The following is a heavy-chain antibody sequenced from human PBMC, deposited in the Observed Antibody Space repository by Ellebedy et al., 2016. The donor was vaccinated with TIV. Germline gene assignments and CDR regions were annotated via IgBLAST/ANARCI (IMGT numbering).Heavy chain of an antibody. Sequence: GESLKISXAASGFSITGYWMYWARQAPGQGLVCVSRINPAATSTTYADSVRGRFTVSRDNAKNSLYLQMDSLRAEDTALYYCAGDLNYHFGGGDYKDALDIWGQGTMVTVSS. CDR1: GFSITGYW. CDR2: INPAATST. J-gene: IGHJ3*02. D-gene: IGHD2-21*01. V-gene: IGHV3-74*03. CDR3: AGDLNYHFGGGDYKDALDI.